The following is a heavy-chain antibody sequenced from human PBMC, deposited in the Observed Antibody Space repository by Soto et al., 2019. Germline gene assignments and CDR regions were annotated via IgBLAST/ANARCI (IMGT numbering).Heavy chain of an antibody. D-gene: IGHD6-6*01. V-gene: IGHV1-18*04. CDR1: GYTFTSYG. CDR2: ISAYNGNT. CDR3: ARDRSRLVRGVFDY. J-gene: IGHJ4*02. Sequence: VASVKVSCKASGYTFTSYGISWVRQAPGQGLEWMGWISAYNGNTNYAQKLQGRVTMTTDTSTSTAYMELRSLRSDDTAVYYCARDRSRLVRGVFDYWGQGTLVTVSS.